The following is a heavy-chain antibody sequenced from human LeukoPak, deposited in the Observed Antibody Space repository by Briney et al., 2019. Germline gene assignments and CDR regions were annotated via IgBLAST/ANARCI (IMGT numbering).Heavy chain of an antibody. CDR3: AKDPEGIVVVITFDY. J-gene: IGHJ4*02. D-gene: IGHD3-22*01. V-gene: IGHV3-23*01. Sequence: GGSLRLSCAASGFTFSSYAMSWVRQAPGKGLEWVSAISGSGGSTYYADSVKGRFTISRDNSKNTLYLQMSSLRAEDTAVYYCAKDPEGIVVVITFDYWGQGTLVTVSS. CDR2: ISGSGGST. CDR1: GFTFSSYA.